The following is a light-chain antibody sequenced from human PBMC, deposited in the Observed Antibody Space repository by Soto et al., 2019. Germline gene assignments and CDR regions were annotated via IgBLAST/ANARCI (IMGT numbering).Light chain of an antibody. J-gene: IGKJ3*01. CDR1: HDITNY. CDR2: GAS. Sequence: QMPQSPSSLSASLGDRVAITCQASHDITNYLSWYQQKPGKAPKLLIYGASNLQTGVPSRFSGGGSGTDFTFTISSLQPEDSATYYCQQYGNFPFTFGPGTKVDIK. CDR3: QQYGNFPFT. V-gene: IGKV1-33*01.